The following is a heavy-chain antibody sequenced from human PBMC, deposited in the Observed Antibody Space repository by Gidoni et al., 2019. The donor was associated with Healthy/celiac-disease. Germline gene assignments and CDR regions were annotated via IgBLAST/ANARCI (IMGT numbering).Heavy chain of an antibody. Sequence: QVQLQQWGAGLLKPSETLSLTCAVYGGSFSGYYWSWIRQPPGKGLEWIGEINHSGSTNYNPSLKSRVTISVDTSKNQFSLKLSSVTAADTAVYYCARVGHRYYYGSGSWAVVYWGQGTLVTVSS. V-gene: IGHV4-34*01. CDR3: ARVGHRYYYGSGSWAVVY. J-gene: IGHJ4*02. CDR2: INHSGST. CDR1: GGSFSGYY. D-gene: IGHD3-10*01.